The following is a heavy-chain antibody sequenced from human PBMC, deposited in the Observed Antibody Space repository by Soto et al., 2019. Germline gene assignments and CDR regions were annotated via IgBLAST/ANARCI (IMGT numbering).Heavy chain of an antibody. CDR3: ATAEMATIPYFDY. V-gene: IGHV1-45*02. Sequence: GSSVKVSCKASGYTFTYRYLHWVRQAPGQALEWMGWITPFNGNTNYAQKFQDRVTITRDRSMSTAYMELSSLRSEDTAMYYCATAEMATIPYFDYWGRGTLVTVS. CDR2: ITPFNGNT. D-gene: IGHD5-12*01. CDR1: GYTFTYRY. J-gene: IGHJ4*02.